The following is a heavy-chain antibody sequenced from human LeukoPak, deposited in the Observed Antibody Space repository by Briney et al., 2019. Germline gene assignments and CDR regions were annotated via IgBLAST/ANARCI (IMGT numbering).Heavy chain of an antibody. J-gene: IGHJ6*03. V-gene: IGHV1-69*13. D-gene: IGHD6-13*01. CDR3: ASDRRQQLVGPHYYYMDV. CDR1: GGTFSSYA. CDR2: IIPIFGTA. Sequence: SVKVSCKXSGGTFSSYAISWVRQAPGQGLEWMGGIIPIFGTANYAQKFQGRVTITADESTSTAYMELSSLRSEDTAVYYCASDRRQQLVGPHYYYMDVWGKGTTVTVSS.